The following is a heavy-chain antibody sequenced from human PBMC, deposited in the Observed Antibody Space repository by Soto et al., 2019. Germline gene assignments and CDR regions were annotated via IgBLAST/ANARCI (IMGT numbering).Heavy chain of an antibody. D-gene: IGHD3-3*01. Sequence: SETLSLTCTVSGGSISSYYWSWIRQPPGKGLEWIGYIYYSGSTNYNPSLKSRVTISVDTSKNQFSLKLSSVTAADTAVYYCARGDFWSSYYIDYRGQGTLVTVSS. CDR1: GGSISSYY. CDR2: IYYSGST. J-gene: IGHJ4*02. CDR3: ARGDFWSSYYIDY. V-gene: IGHV4-59*01.